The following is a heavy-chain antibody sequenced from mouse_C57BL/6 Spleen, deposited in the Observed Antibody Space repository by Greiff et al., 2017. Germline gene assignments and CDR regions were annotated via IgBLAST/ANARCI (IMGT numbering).Heavy chain of an antibody. D-gene: IGHD1-1*01. J-gene: IGHJ4*01. Sequence: VKLQQPGAELVRPGSSVKLSCKASGYTFTSYWMDWVKQRPGQGLEWIGNIYPSDSETHYNQKFKDKATLTVDKSSSTAYMQLSSLTSEDSAVYYCARGLTTVVAMDYWGQGTSVTVSS. CDR1: GYTFTSYW. CDR3: ARGLTTVVAMDY. V-gene: IGHV1-61*01. CDR2: IYPSDSET.